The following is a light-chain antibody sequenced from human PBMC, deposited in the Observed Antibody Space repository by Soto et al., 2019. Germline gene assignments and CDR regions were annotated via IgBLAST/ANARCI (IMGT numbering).Light chain of an antibody. CDR1: QSISRY. V-gene: IGKV3-20*01. CDR2: GAS. CDR3: QQHGSSPPT. J-gene: IGKJ1*01. Sequence: IVLTQSPGTLSLSPGEXTTLSCRASQSISRYLAWYQQKPGQGPRLLIYGASSRATGTPARFSGSGSGTDFTLTINRLEPEDFALYYCQQHGSSPPTFGQGTKVDSK.